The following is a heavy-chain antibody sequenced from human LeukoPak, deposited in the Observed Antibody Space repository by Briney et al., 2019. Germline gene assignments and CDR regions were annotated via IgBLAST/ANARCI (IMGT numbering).Heavy chain of an antibody. V-gene: IGHV3-21*01. D-gene: IGHD3-16*02. CDR2: ISSSSSYI. Sequence: GGSLRLSCAASGFTFSSYSMNWVRQAPGKGLEGVSSISSSSSYIYYADSVKGRFTISRDDAKNSLYLQMNSLRAEDTAVYYCARMDDYVWGSYRHYFDYWGQGTLVTVSS. CDR3: ARMDDYVWGSYRHYFDY. J-gene: IGHJ4*02. CDR1: GFTFSSYS.